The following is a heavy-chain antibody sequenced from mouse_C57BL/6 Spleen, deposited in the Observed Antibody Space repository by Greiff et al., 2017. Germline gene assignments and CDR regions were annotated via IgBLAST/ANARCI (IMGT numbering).Heavy chain of an antibody. J-gene: IGHJ2*01. CDR1: GFTFSSYG. CDR3: ARHDGNYGSRDFYY. D-gene: IGHD2-1*01. Sequence: EVQLMESGGDLVKPGGSLKLSCAASGFTFSSYGMSWVRQTPDKRLEWVATISSGGSYTYYPDSVKGRFTISRDNAKNTLYLQMSSLKSEDTAMYYCARHDGNYGSRDFYYWGTGITLT. CDR2: ISSGGSYT. V-gene: IGHV5-6*01.